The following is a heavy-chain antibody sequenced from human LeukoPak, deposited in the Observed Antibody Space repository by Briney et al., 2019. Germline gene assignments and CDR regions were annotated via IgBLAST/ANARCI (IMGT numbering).Heavy chain of an antibody. CDR2: IYYSGST. V-gene: IGHV4-59*01. Sequence: SETLSLTCTVSGGSISSYYWSWIRQPAGKGLEWIGYIYYSGSTNYNPSLKSRVTISVDTSKNQFSLKLSSVTAADTAVYYCAREDPGIAATNAFDIWGQGTMVTVSS. CDR1: GGSISSYY. CDR3: AREDPGIAATNAFDI. D-gene: IGHD6-25*01. J-gene: IGHJ3*02.